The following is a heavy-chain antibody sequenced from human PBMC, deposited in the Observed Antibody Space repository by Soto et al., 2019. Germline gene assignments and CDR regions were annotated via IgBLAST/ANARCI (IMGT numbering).Heavy chain of an antibody. Sequence: TSETLSLTCAFSGGSIGSSNWWSWVRQSLGKGLEWIGEIHDSGSTNYSPSLKSRVTISLDKSKNQFSLNLSSVTAADTAVYYCARLKTDDILDKYDYRGQRSLVTVSS. J-gene: IGHJ4*02. CDR2: IHDSGST. V-gene: IGHV4-4*02. CDR3: ARLKTDDILDKYDY. CDR1: GGSIGSSNW. D-gene: IGHD3-9*01.